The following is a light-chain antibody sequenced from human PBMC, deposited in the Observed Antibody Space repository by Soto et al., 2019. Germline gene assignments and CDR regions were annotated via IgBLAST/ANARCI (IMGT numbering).Light chain of an antibody. CDR2: GTS. Sequence: QSVLTQPPSVSGAPGQRVTISCTGSSSNLGANSDVHWYQQLAGAAPKLLIYGTSNRPSGVSDRFSGSKSGTSASLAITGLQAEDEADYYSQSYDNSLSGFYVFGTGTKLTVL. V-gene: IGLV1-40*01. CDR3: QSYDNSLSGFYV. J-gene: IGLJ1*01. CDR1: SSNLGANSD.